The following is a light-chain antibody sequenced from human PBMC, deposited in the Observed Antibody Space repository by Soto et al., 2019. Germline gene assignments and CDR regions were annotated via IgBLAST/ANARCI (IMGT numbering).Light chain of an antibody. J-gene: IGKJ5*01. CDR2: AAS. CDR3: QQYYSYPRVT. Sequence: AIRMTRPPSSLSASPEDGVTIICGARQGISSYLAWYQQKPGKAPKLLIYAASTLQSGVPSRFSGSGSGTDFTLTISCLQSEDFATYYCQQYYSYPRVTFGQGTRLEIK. CDR1: QGISSY. V-gene: IGKV1-8*01.